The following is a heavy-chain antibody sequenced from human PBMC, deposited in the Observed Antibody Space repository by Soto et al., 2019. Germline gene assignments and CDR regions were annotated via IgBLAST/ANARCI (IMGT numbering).Heavy chain of an antibody. CDR2: VYSTGST. Sequence: SEPLSLTCSVAGDSITTNGYYWGWIRQPPGKGLQWIGNVYSTGSTFSHPSLTSRVFISVDTSKNKFSLRLTSVTAADTAVYYCARSHYTYGLLIDYWGPGIMVTVSS. J-gene: IGHJ4*02. V-gene: IGHV4-39*01. CDR1: GDSITTNGYY. CDR3: ARSHYTYGLLIDY. D-gene: IGHD2-8*01.